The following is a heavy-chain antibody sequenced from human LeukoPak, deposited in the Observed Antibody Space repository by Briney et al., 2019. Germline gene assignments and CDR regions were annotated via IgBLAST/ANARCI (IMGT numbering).Heavy chain of an antibody. V-gene: IGHV1-2*06. Sequence: GASVKVSFKASGYTFTGYYMHWVRQAPGQGLEWMGRINPNSGGTNYAQKFQGRVTMTRDTSISTAYMELSRLRSDDTAVYYCASRWELPRTAEPFDYWGQGTLVTVSS. J-gene: IGHJ4*02. CDR1: GYTFTGYY. D-gene: IGHD1-26*01. CDR3: ASRWELPRTAEPFDY. CDR2: INPNSGGT.